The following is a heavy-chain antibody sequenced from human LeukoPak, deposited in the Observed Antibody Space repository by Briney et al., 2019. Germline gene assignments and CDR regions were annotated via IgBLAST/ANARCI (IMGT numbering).Heavy chain of an antibody. V-gene: IGHV3-7*03. CDR2: IKQDGSEK. D-gene: IGHD3-22*01. Sequence: GGSLRLSCAASGFTFSSYWMSWVRQAPGKGLEWVANIKQDGSEKYYVDSVKGRFTISRDNAKNSLYLQMNSLRAEDMALYYCAKGGYSNYYDSSGYTPEPAFDIWGQGTMVTVSS. CDR1: GFTFSSYW. CDR3: AKGGYSNYYDSSGYTPEPAFDI. J-gene: IGHJ3*02.